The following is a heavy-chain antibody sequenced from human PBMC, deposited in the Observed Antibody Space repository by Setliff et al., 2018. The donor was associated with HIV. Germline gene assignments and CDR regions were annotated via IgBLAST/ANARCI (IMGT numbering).Heavy chain of an antibody. Sequence: GASVKVSCKASGYTFTSYAMHWARQAPGQRLEWMGWINAGNGNTKYSQKFQGRVTITRDTSASTAYMELSSLRSEDTAVYYCARDRITMVRGVISGGFDYWGQGTLVTVSS. V-gene: IGHV1-3*01. CDR2: INAGNGNT. CDR1: GYTFTSYA. CDR3: ARDRITMVRGVISGGFDY. D-gene: IGHD3-10*01. J-gene: IGHJ4*02.